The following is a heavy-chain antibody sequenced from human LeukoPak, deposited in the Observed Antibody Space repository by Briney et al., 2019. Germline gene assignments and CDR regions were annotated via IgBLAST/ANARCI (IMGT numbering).Heavy chain of an antibody. D-gene: IGHD3-10*01. V-gene: IGHV4-34*01. Sequence: PSETLSLTCAVYGGSFSGYYWSWIRQPPGKGLEWIGEINHSGNTNYNPSLKSRVTISVDTSKNQFSLKLSSVTAADTAVYYCARGWGLYGSFYYYGMDVWGQGTTVTVSS. J-gene: IGHJ6*02. CDR3: ARGWGLYGSFYYYGMDV. CDR2: INHSGNT. CDR1: GGSFSGYY.